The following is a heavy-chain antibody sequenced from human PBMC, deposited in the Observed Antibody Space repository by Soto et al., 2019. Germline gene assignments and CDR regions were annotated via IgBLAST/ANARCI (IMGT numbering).Heavy chain of an antibody. D-gene: IGHD5-12*01. CDR1: GYTFTSYG. Sequence: QVQLVQSGAEVKEPGASVKVSCKASGYTFTSYGISWVRQAPGQGLEWMGWISAYNGNTNYAQKLQGRVTMTTDTSTSTAYMDLRSLRSDDTAVYYCARDRLYSGYDYFSTAYYYYGMDVWGQGTTVTVSS. V-gene: IGHV1-18*01. CDR2: ISAYNGNT. J-gene: IGHJ6*02. CDR3: ARDRLYSGYDYFSTAYYYYGMDV.